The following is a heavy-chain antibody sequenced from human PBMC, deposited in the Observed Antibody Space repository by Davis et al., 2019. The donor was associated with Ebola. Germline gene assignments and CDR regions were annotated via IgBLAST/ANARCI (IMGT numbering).Heavy chain of an antibody. CDR2: IRSKANSYAT. CDR3: TSAYGDYDY. J-gene: IGHJ4*02. CDR1: GFTFSSPA. V-gene: IGHV3-73*01. D-gene: IGHD4-17*01. Sequence: GGSLRLSCGASGFTFSSPAMHRVRQASGKWLEWVDRIRSKANSYATAYAASVKGRFTISRDDSKKTAYLQMKSLKTEDTSVYYCTSAYGDYDYWGQGTLVTVSS.